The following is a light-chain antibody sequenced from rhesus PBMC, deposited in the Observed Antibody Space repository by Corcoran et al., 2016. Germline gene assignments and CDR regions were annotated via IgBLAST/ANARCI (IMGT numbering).Light chain of an antibody. J-gene: IGKJ1*01. CDR1: QGISNN. Sequence: DIQMTQSPSSLSASVGDTVTITFRASQGISNNLAWYQQKPGKVPKLLIYYASTLQSGVPSRFSGSGSGTDCTLTISSLQPEDFATYYCQHGYGTPWTFGQGTKVEIK. CDR3: QHGYGTPWT. V-gene: IGKV1S15*01. CDR2: YAS.